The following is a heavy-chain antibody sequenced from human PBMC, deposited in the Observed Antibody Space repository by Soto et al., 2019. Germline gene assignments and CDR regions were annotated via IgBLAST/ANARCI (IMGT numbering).Heavy chain of an antibody. Sequence: EVQLLESGGGLVQPGGSLRLSCAASGFTFSSYAMSWVRQAPGKGLEWASAISGSGVSTYYADSVKGRFTISRDNSKNTLYLQMNSLRAEDTAVYYCAKDSGYSYGYDAFDIWGQGTMVTVSS. D-gene: IGHD5-18*01. J-gene: IGHJ3*02. V-gene: IGHV3-23*01. CDR3: AKDSGYSYGYDAFDI. CDR1: GFTFSSYA. CDR2: ISGSGVST.